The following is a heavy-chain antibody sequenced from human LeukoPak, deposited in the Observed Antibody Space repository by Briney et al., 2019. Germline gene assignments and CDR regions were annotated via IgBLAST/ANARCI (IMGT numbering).Heavy chain of an antibody. Sequence: SETLSLTCAVSGGSISSGGCSWSWIRQPPGKGLEWIGYIYHSGSTYYNPSLKSRVTISVDTSKNQFSLKLSSVTAADTAVYYCARGAVVNCSSTSCYGGYFDYWGQGTLVTVSS. J-gene: IGHJ4*02. CDR1: GGSISSGGCS. D-gene: IGHD2-2*01. CDR3: ARGAVVNCSSTSCYGGYFDY. CDR2: IYHSGST. V-gene: IGHV4-30-2*01.